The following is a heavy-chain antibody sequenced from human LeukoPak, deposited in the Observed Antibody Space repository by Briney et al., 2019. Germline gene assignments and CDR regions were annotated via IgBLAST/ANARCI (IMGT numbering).Heavy chain of an antibody. CDR1: GFIFSGSP. D-gene: IGHD2-2*02. Sequence: GGSLRLSCATSGFIFSGSPMHWVRQAPGKGLEWVALISYSGGTKYYADSVKGRFTISRDNSKNTLYLQMNSLRAEDTAVYYCARGCSTSCYTGVDYWGQGTLVTVSS. CDR2: ISYSGGTK. V-gene: IGHV3-30*04. CDR3: ARGCSTSCYTGVDY. J-gene: IGHJ4*02.